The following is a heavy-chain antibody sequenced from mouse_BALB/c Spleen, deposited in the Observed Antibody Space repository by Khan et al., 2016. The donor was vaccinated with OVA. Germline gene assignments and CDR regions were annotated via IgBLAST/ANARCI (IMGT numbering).Heavy chain of an antibody. V-gene: IGHV1-18*01. J-gene: IGHJ3*01. Sequence: VRLQQSGPELVKPGASVKIPCKASGYPFTDYNMAWVKQSHGRGLEWIGDIFPNNGGTVYNQKFKGKATLTVDKSTSTAFMEPRSLTSEDTAVYYCARHGYGGFAYWGQGTLVTVSA. CDR3: ARHGYGGFAY. D-gene: IGHD2-2*01. CDR2: IFPNNGGT. CDR1: GYPFTDYN.